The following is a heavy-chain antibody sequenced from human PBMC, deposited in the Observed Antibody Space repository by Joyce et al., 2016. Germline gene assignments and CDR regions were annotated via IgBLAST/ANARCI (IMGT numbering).Heavy chain of an antibody. CDR1: GYSFTSNW. CDR3: ARSTLPGYCSSTSCYMRYYFDY. V-gene: IGHV5-51*01. CDR2: IYPGYSDT. D-gene: IGHD2-2*02. Sequence: EVQLVQSGAEVKKPGESLKISCKGSGYSFTSNWIGWVRQMPGKGLEVMGIIYPGYSDTRYSPSVQGQVTISADKSISTAYLQWSSLKASDTAMYYCARSTLPGYCSSTSCYMRYYFDYWGQGTLVTVSS. J-gene: IGHJ4*02.